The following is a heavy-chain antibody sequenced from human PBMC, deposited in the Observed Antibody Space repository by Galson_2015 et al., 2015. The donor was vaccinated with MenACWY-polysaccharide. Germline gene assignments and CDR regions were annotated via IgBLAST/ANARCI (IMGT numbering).Heavy chain of an antibody. CDR3: ARKFDY. CDR2: INHSGTT. CDR1: GGSIDNKNW. V-gene: IGHV4-4*02. Sequence: ETQSLTCAVSGGSIDNKNWWSWVRQAPGKGLEWIGEINHSGTTNYNPSLKSRVTISVDKSKKQFSLKLTSVTAADTAVYYCARKFDYWGQGTLVTVSS. J-gene: IGHJ4*02.